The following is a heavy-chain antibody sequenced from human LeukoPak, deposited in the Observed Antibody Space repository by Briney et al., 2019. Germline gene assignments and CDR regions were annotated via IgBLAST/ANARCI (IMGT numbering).Heavy chain of an antibody. D-gene: IGHD2-2*01. CDR3: AKDLXXXXSTXXXDX. J-gene: IGHJ4*02. Sequence: GGSLRLSCAASGFTFSSYGMHWVRQAPGKGLEWVAFIRYDGSNKYYADSVKGRFTISRDNSKNTLYLQMNSLRAEDTAVYYCAKDLXXXXSTXXXDXWGQGTLVTVSS. V-gene: IGHV3-30*02. CDR2: IRYDGSNK. CDR1: GFTFSSYG.